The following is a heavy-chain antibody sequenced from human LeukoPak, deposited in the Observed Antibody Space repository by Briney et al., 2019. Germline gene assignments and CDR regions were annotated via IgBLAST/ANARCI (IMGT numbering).Heavy chain of an antibody. Sequence: GGSLRLSCAASGFTFSNYALSWVRQAPGRGLKWVSLISWSSLTTEYADSVKGRFTVSRDNSKNTLSLQMNSLNADDTAVYYCAKHVRTSVWFFDSWGQGTLVTVSS. V-gene: IGHV3-23*01. D-gene: IGHD6-19*01. CDR1: GFTFSNYA. CDR2: ISWSSLTT. J-gene: IGHJ4*02. CDR3: AKHVRTSVWFFDS.